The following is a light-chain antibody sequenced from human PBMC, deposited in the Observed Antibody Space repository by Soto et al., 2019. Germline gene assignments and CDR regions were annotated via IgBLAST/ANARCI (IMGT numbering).Light chain of an antibody. CDR2: RAF. V-gene: IGKV3-20*01. CDR1: QSIDNNY. CDR3: QQYGSSIT. Sequence: DIVSTQSPDTLSLSPGERATLSCRASQSIDNNYLAWYQQKPGRAPRLLIYRAFSRATGIPDRFSASASGTDFSLTISRLEPEDFAMYYCQQYGSSITFGPGTKVDIK. J-gene: IGKJ3*01.